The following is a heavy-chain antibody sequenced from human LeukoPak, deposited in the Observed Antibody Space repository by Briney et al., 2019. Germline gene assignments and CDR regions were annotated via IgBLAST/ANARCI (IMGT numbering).Heavy chain of an antibody. D-gene: IGHD2-21*02. J-gene: IGHJ6*02. V-gene: IGHV3-21*01. CDR2: ISSSSSYI. CDR1: GFTFSSYS. CDR3: AREGVVVTVFYYYSGMDV. Sequence: GGSLRLSCAASGFTFSSYSMNWVRQAPGKGLEWVSSISSSSSYIYYADSVKGRFTISRDNAKNSLYLQMNSLRAEDTAVYYCAREGVVVTVFYYYSGMDVWGQGTTVTVSS.